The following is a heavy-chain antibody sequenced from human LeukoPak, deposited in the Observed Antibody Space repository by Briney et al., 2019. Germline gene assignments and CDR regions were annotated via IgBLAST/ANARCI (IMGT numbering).Heavy chain of an antibody. V-gene: IGHV4-34*01. J-gene: IGHJ4*02. CDR3: ARVKYVYSSSFDD. Sequence: PSETLSLTCAVHGGSFSGYYWSWIRQPPGKGLEWVGEINHSGSTNYNPSLKSRVTISVDTSKNQFSLKLSSVTAADTAVYYCARVKYVYSSSFDDWGQGTLVTVSS. D-gene: IGHD6-6*01. CDR1: GGSFSGYY. CDR2: INHSGST.